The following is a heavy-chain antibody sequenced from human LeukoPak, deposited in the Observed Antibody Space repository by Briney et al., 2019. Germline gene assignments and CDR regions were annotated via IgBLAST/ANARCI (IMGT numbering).Heavy chain of an antibody. CDR3: ARDRPPGLTAS. CDR1: GASISEYY. Sequence: SETLSLTCTVSGASISEYYWNWIRQPPGKGLEWIGDIHYSGNTKYNPSLRSRVTISVDTSKNQFSLKLNSVTAADTAVYYCARDRPPGLTASWGQGILVTVSS. D-gene: IGHD1-14*01. J-gene: IGHJ4*02. V-gene: IGHV4-59*01. CDR2: IHYSGNT.